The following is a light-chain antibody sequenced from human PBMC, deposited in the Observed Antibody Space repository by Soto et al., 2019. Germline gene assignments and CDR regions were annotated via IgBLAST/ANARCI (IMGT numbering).Light chain of an antibody. J-gene: IGKJ1*01. Sequence: EIVLTQSPATLSLSPGERATLSCRASQSVSRYLAWYQQKPGQAPRLLIYDASHRDTGIPARFSGSGSGTDFILTISSLEPEDVSVYYCQQCSNWPTWTFGQGTKVEIK. CDR3: QQCSNWPTWT. CDR1: QSVSRY. CDR2: DAS. V-gene: IGKV3-11*01.